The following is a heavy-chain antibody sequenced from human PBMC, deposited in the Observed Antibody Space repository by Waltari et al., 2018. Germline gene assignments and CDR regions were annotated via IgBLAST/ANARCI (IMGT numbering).Heavy chain of an antibody. CDR2: IYHRGST. J-gene: IGHJ6*03. CDR3: AREMGALYYYYYMDV. V-gene: IGHV4-38-2*02. Sequence: QVQLQESGPGLVKPSETLSLTCTVSGYSISSGYYWGWIRQPPGKGLEWIGSIYHRGSTYYNPSLKSRVTISVDTSKNQCSLKLSSVTAADTAVYYCAREMGALYYYYYMDVWGKGTTVTVSS. CDR1: GYSISSGYY. D-gene: IGHD3-16*01.